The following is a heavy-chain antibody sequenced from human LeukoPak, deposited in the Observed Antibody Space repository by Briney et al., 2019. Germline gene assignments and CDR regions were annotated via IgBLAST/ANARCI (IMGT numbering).Heavy chain of an antibody. V-gene: IGHV1-46*01. J-gene: IGHJ4*02. D-gene: IGHD3-10*01. CDR3: AGRARGSRSYYLHPFDY. Sequence: ASVKVSCKASGYTFTYRYLHWVRQAPGQGLEWMGIINPSGGSTSYAQKFQGRVTTTRDTSTSTVYMELSSLRSEDTAVYYCAGRARGSRSYYLHPFDYWGQGTLVTVSS. CDR2: INPSGGST. CDR1: GYTFTYRY.